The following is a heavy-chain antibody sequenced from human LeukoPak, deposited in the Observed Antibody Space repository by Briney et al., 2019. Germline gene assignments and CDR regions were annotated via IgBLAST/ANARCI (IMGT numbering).Heavy chain of an antibody. V-gene: IGHV3-23*01. Sequence: PGGSLRLSCAASGFTFSNYAVMWVRQAPGQGLEWVSAITSAGAPRYADSVKGRFTISRDNSKNTLYLQMNSLRAEDTAQYFCARDPNGDYIGAFEFWGQGTGVTASS. CDR2: ITSAGAP. CDR3: ARDPNGDYIGAFEF. CDR1: GFTFSNYA. J-gene: IGHJ3*01. D-gene: IGHD4-17*01.